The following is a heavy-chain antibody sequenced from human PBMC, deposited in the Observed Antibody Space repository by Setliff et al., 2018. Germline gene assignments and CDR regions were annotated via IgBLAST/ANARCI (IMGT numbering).Heavy chain of an antibody. J-gene: IGHJ5*02. Sequence: PGGSLRLSCAASGFTFSSYWMNWVRQAPGKGLERVANIKQDGSVKNYVDSVKGRFSISRDNTKNSLYLQMNSLRAEDTAVYYCARDPFGNPVFDPWGQGTLVTVSS. CDR1: GFTFSSYW. D-gene: IGHD3-10*01. CDR2: IKQDGSVK. CDR3: ARDPFGNPVFDP. V-gene: IGHV3-7*01.